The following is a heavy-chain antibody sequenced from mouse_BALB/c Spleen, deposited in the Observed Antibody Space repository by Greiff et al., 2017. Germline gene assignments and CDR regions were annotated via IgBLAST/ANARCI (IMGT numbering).Heavy chain of an antibody. CDR1: GFTFSSYA. V-gene: IGHV5-6-5*01. CDR3: ARGSLTVGYFDV. Sequence: EVMLVESGGGLVKPGGSLKLSCAASGFTFSSYAMSWVRQTPEKRLEWVASISSGGSTYYPDSVKGRFTISRDNARNILDLQMSSLRSEDTAMYYCARGSLTVGYFDVGGAGTTVTVSA. D-gene: IGHD1-1*01. CDR2: ISSGGST. J-gene: IGHJ1*01.